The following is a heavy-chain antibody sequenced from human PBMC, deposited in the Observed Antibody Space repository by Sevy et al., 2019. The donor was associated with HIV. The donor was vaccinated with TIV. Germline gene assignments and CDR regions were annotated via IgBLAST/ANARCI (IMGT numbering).Heavy chain of an antibody. Sequence: GGSLRLSCAASGFAFSSHAMHWVRQAPGKGLEWVGVISYEGTETFYAASVEGRFTISRVNSKNMLSLQINSLRPEDTAVYYCARDGGYSIKWYPLYWGQGTLVTVSS. CDR3: ARDGGYSIKWYPLY. J-gene: IGHJ4*01. CDR2: ISYEGTET. CDR1: GFAFSSHA. V-gene: IGHV3-30-3*01. D-gene: IGHD6-13*01.